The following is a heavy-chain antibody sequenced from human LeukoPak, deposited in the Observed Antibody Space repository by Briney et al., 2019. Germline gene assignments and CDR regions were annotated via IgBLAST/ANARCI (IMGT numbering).Heavy chain of an antibody. V-gene: IGHV4-39*07. CDR2: INYRGTT. Sequence: SETLSLTCTVSGGPISSGDYYWGWIRQPPGMGPEWIGSINYRGTTYYNPSLQSRVAISVDTSKNQFSLQLASVAATDTAVYYCARVSRDSGNYYTFLDYWGQGTLVTVSS. CDR1: GGPISSGDYY. J-gene: IGHJ4*02. D-gene: IGHD1-26*01. CDR3: ARVSRDSGNYYTFLDY.